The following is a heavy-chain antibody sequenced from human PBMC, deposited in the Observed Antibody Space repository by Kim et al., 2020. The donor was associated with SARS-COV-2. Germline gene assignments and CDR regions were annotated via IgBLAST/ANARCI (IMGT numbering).Heavy chain of an antibody. CDR1: GVTLSGSG. CDR2: IRTKGNNYAT. CDR3: TNLGAVADYS. V-gene: IGHV3-73*01. D-gene: IGHD6-19*01. J-gene: IGHJ4*02. Sequence: GGSLRLSCTASGVTLSGSGVHWVLQASGKGLEWVGRIRTKGNNYATAYAASVRGRFIISRDDSKNTAYLQMNSLKTEDTAVYYCTNLGAVADYSWGQGTL.